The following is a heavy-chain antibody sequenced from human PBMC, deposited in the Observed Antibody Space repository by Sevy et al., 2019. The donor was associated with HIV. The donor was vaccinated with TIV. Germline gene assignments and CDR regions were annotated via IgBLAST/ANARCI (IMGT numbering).Heavy chain of an antibody. Sequence: GGSLRLSCAASGFTFSSYTMHWVRQAPGKGLEWVAFISYDGSRKYYADSVKGRFTISRDNSKNPLYLQMNNLRAEDTVVFYCGRDLAWSGSSPWLAYWGQGTLLTVS. CDR2: ISYDGSRK. J-gene: IGHJ4*02. V-gene: IGHV3-30*14. D-gene: IGHD3-3*01. CDR1: GFTFSSYT. CDR3: GRDLAWSGSSPWLAY.